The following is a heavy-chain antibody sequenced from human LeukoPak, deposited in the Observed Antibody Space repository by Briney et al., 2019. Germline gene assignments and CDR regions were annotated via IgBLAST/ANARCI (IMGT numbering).Heavy chain of an antibody. J-gene: IGHJ6*02. CDR2: ISYDGSNK. V-gene: IGHV3-30-3*01. CDR3: AKDRGIAVAEYYYYGMDV. D-gene: IGHD6-19*01. CDR1: GFTFSSYA. Sequence: GGSLRLSCAASGFTFSSYAMHWVRQAPGKGLEWVAVISYDGSNKYYADSVKGRFTISRDNSKNTLYLQMNSLRAEDTAVYYCAKDRGIAVAEYYYYGMDVWGQGTTVTVSS.